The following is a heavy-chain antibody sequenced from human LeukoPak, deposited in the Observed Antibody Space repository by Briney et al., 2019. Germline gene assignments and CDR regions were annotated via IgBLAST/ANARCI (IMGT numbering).Heavy chain of an antibody. Sequence: ASVNVSCKASGGTFNSYTINWVRQAPGQGLEWMGGIIPIFATTHYAQKFQGRVTITADESTSTAYMELSSLSSEDTAVYYCASGTVASMDIWGQGTMVTVSS. CDR1: GGTFNSYT. CDR2: IIPIFATT. D-gene: IGHD5-12*01. J-gene: IGHJ3*02. CDR3: ASGTVASMDI. V-gene: IGHV1-69*13.